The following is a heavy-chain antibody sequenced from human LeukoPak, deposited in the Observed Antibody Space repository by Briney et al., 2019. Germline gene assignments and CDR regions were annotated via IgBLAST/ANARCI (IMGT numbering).Heavy chain of an antibody. D-gene: IGHD4-17*01. V-gene: IGHV3-21*04. CDR1: GFTFSRYS. CDR2: ISISNI. J-gene: IGHJ4*02. CDR3: ARRAGEHSHPYDY. Sequence: GGSLRLSCAASGFTFSRYSMSWVRQAPGKGLEWVSSISISNIYYADSLKGRFTISRDNSKSTLYLQMNSLRAEDTAVYYCARRAGEHSHPYDYWGQGTLVTVSS.